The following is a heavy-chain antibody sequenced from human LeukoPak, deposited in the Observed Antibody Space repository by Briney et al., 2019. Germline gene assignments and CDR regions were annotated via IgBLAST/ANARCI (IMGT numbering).Heavy chain of an antibody. CDR1: GFTFSSYA. CDR2: VSYDGSNK. Sequence: HSGGSLRLSCAASGFTFSSYAMDWVRQGPGKGLEWVAVVSYDGSNKFHADSVKGRFTISRDNSKNTLYLQMNSLRAEDTAVYYCARDWSLGYSIDYWGQGTLVTVSS. V-gene: IGHV3-30*04. J-gene: IGHJ4*02. D-gene: IGHD5-18*01. CDR3: ARDWSLGYSIDY.